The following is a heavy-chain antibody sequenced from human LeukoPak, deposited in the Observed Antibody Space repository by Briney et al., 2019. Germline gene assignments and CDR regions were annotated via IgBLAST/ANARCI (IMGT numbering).Heavy chain of an antibody. J-gene: IGHJ3*02. D-gene: IGHD7-27*01. CDR1: GYTFTRYY. CDR2: INPNSGGT. V-gene: IGHV1-2*02. CDR3: ARENQLGNAFDI. Sequence: ASVKVSCKASGYTFTRYYIHWVRQAPGQGLEWMGWINPNSGGTNYAQRSLGRVTMTRDTSINTAYMEVSRLRSDDTAVYYCARENQLGNAFDIWGQGTMVTVSS.